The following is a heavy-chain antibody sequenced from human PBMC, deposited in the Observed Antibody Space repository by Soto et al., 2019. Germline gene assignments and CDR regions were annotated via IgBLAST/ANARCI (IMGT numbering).Heavy chain of an antibody. D-gene: IGHD3-10*01. Sequence: ASVKVSCKASGYTFTGYYMHWVRQAPGQGLEWMGWINPNSGGTNYAQKFQGRVTMTRDTSISTAYMELSRLRSDDTAVYYCARGSPLLWFGELLYYYGMDVWGQGTTVTVSS. CDR1: GYTFTGYY. CDR3: ARGSPLLWFGELLYYYGMDV. J-gene: IGHJ6*02. CDR2: INPNSGGT. V-gene: IGHV1-2*02.